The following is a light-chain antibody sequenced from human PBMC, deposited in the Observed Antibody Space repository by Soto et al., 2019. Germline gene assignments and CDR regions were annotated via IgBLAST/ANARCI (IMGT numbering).Light chain of an antibody. CDR2: GAS. J-gene: IGKJ1*01. CDR1: QNVNTN. V-gene: IGKV3-15*01. CDR3: QQYTNRPPWT. Sequence: EIVMTQTPATLSVSPGERATLSCRASQNVNTNLAWYQQKLGQAPRLLIFGASTRATGVPARFSGSGSGTEFTLTISSLQSDDFAVYYCQQYTNRPPWTFGQGTKVDMK.